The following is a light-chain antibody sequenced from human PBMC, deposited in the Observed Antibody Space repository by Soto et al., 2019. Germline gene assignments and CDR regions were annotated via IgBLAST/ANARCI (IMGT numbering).Light chain of an antibody. CDR2: DVT. V-gene: IGLV2-8*01. CDR3: TSYAGNSWV. CDR1: SSDVGAYIY. J-gene: IGLJ3*02. Sequence: QSVLTQPPSASGSPGQSVTISCTGTSSDVGAYIYVSWYQQHPGKAPKLMIYDVTKRPSGVPDRFSGSKSGNTASLTVSGLQGDDEADYYCTSYAGNSWVFGGGTKLTVL.